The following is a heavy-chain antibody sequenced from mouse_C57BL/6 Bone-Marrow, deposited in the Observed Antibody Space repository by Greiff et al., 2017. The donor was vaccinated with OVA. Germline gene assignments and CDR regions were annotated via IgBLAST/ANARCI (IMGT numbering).Heavy chain of an antibody. D-gene: IGHD4-1*01. CDR3: ARRLGLYFDY. V-gene: IGHV5-6*02. J-gene: IGHJ2*01. CDR1: GFTFSSYG. Sequence: EVNVVESGGDLVKPGGSLKLSCAASGFTFSSYGMSWVRQTPDKRLEWVATISSGGSYTYYPDSVKGRFTISRDNAKNTLYLQMSSLKSEDTAMYYCARRLGLYFDYWGQGTTLTVSS. CDR2: ISSGGSYT.